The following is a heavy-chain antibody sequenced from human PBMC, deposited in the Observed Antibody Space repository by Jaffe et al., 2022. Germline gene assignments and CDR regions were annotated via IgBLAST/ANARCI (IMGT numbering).Heavy chain of an antibody. Sequence: EVQLVESGGGLAQPGGSLRLSCVASGFTFSDYYMDWVRQAPGKGLEWIGRIRNKPNSYTTESAASVKGRFTISRDDSKNSVFLQMSSLKREDTAVYYCVPPSDFWTGYYAFWGHGTLVTVSS. V-gene: IGHV3-72*01. J-gene: IGHJ4*01. CDR2: IRNKPNSYTT. CDR1: GFTFSDYY. D-gene: IGHD3-3*01. CDR3: VPPSDFWTGYYAF.